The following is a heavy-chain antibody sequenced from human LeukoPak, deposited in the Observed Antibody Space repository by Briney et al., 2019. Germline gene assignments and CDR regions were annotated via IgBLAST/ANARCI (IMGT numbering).Heavy chain of an antibody. D-gene: IGHD1-7*01. CDR1: GYTFTSYD. V-gene: IGHV1-2*06. Sequence: GASVTVSFKASGYTFTSYDINWVRQAPGQGLEWMGRINPRIGDTNSARTFQGRVTMTRDTSISTAYMDLNRLTSDDTAVYYCARGAWDYDGKDYWGQGTLVTVSS. J-gene: IGHJ4*02. CDR3: ARGAWDYDGKDY. CDR2: INPRIGDT.